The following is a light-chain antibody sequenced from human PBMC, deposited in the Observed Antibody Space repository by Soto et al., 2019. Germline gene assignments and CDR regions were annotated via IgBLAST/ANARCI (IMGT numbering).Light chain of an antibody. CDR1: QSVSTN. CDR2: GAS. CDR3: QQYGSSPRT. J-gene: IGKJ1*01. Sequence: ETVMTQSPATLSMSPGERVTLSCRASQSVSTNVAWYQQKPGQAPGLLIYGASSRATGIPDRFSGSGSGTDFTLTISRLEPEDFAVYYCQQYGSSPRTFGQGTKLDIK. V-gene: IGKV3-20*01.